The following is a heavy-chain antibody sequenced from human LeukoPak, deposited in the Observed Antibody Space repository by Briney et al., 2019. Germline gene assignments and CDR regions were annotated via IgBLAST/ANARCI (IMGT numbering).Heavy chain of an antibody. J-gene: IGHJ6*03. CDR2: IIPIFGTA. Sequence: GASVKVSCKASGCTFSSYAISWVRQAPGQGLEWMGRIIPIFGTANYAQKFQGRVTITTDESTSTAYMELSSLRSEDTAVYYCARGSDYYYYMDVWGKGTTVTVSS. V-gene: IGHV1-69*05. CDR3: ARGSDYYYYMDV. CDR1: GCTFSSYA.